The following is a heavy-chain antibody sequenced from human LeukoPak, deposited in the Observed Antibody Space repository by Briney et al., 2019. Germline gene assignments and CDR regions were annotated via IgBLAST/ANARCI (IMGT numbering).Heavy chain of an antibody. CDR3: ARVRPGWYVDY. V-gene: IGHV3-48*02. J-gene: IGHJ4*02. Sequence: GGSLRLSCAASGFTFSTYSMIWVRQAPGKGLEWVSYISSSSGTIYYADSGKGRFTISRDNAKDSMYLQMNGLTDEDTAVYYCARVRPGWYVDYWGQGTLVTVSS. CDR1: GFTFSTYS. CDR2: ISSSSGTI. D-gene: IGHD6-19*01.